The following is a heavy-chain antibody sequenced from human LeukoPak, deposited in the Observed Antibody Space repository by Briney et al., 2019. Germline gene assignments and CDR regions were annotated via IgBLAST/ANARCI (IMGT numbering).Heavy chain of an antibody. Sequence: PSETLSLTCTVSGGSINSYYWGWIRRPPGKGLEWIGGISSSGNTYYNPSLKSRITISIDTSKNHFSLKLSSVTAADTAVYYCARLGAGPTYYDFWSGYSSFYFDYWGQGTLVTVSS. V-gene: IGHV4-39*02. D-gene: IGHD3-3*01. CDR1: GGSINSYY. J-gene: IGHJ4*02. CDR2: ISSSGNT. CDR3: ARLGAGPTYYDFWSGYSSFYFDY.